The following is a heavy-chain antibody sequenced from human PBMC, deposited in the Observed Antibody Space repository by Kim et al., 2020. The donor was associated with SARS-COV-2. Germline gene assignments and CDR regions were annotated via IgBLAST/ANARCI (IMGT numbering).Heavy chain of an antibody. CDR3: ARTTRYCSGGSCSAPTSTKREISMDV. V-gene: IGHV4-34*01. CDR1: GGSFSGYY. D-gene: IGHD2-15*01. J-gene: IGHJ6*02. CDR2: INHSGST. Sequence: SETLSLTCAVYGGSFSGYYWSWIRQPPGKGLEWIGEINHSGSTNYNPSLKSRVTISVDTSKNQFSLKLSSVTAADTAVYYCARTTRYCSGGSCSAPTSTKREISMDVWGQGTTVTVSS.